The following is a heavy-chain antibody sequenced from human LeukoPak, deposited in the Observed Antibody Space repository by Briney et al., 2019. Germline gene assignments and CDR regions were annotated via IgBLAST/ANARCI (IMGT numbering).Heavy chain of an antibody. CDR3: ASSPSVLGADYYYYYYMDV. CDR2: IIPILGTA. Sequence: GASVKVSCEASGGTFSSYAISWGRQAPGQGLEWMGGIIPILGTANYAQKFQGRVTITTDESTSTAYMELSSLRSEDTAVYYCASSPSVLGADYYYYYYMDVWGKGTTVTVSS. CDR1: GGTFSSYA. D-gene: IGHD1-26*01. V-gene: IGHV1-69*05. J-gene: IGHJ6*03.